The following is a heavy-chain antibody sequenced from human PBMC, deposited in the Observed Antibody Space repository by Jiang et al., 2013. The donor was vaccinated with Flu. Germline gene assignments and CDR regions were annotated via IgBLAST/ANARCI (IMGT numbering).Heavy chain of an antibody. J-gene: IGHJ4*02. Sequence: SGAEVKKPGASVKVSCKVSGYSLTELSMHWVRQAPGKGLEWVGGFHPEDGERIYAQKFQGRLSMDEDTSTDTAYMELSSLRSDDTAVYFCAPGLIGTDRFDYWGQGTLVTVSS. CDR2: FHPEDGER. D-gene: IGHD1-7*01. CDR3: APGLIGTDRFDY. V-gene: IGHV1-24*01. CDR1: GYSLTELS.